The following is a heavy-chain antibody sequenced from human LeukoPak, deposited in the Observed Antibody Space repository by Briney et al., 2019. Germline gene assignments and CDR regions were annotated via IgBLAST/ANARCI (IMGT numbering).Heavy chain of an antibody. CDR3: ARDRTSGWYYFDY. Sequence: ASVKVSCKASGYTFTGYYMHWVRQAPGQGLEWMGWINPNSGGTNYAQNFQGWVTMTRDTSISTAYMELSRLRSDDTAVYYCARDRTSGWYYFDYWGQGTLVTVSS. D-gene: IGHD6-19*01. CDR2: INPNSGGT. CDR1: GYTFTGYY. J-gene: IGHJ4*02. V-gene: IGHV1-2*04.